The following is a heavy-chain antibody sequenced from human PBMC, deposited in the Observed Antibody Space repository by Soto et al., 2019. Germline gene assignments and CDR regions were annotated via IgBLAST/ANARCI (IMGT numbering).Heavy chain of an antibody. CDR2: IYPGDSDS. CDR1: GYSFTTYW. Sequence: PGESLKISCQGSGYSFTTYWSGWVRQMPGKGLEWMGIIYPGDSDSRYSPSFQGQVTMTRDTSTSTVYMELSGLTSEDTAVYYCARAIAAAGNHAVDYWGQGTLVTVSS. J-gene: IGHJ4*02. D-gene: IGHD6-13*01. V-gene: IGHV5-51*01. CDR3: ARAIAAAGNHAVDY.